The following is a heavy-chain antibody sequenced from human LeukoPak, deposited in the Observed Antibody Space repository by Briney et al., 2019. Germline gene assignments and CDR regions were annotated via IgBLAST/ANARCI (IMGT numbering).Heavy chain of an antibody. J-gene: IGHJ4*02. V-gene: IGHV3-15*01. CDR1: GVNIKGGW. CDR3: TTFDSMG. D-gene: IGHD4-11*01. Sequence: GASLRLSCAVSGVNIKGGWMAWVRQAPGKGLECVGHIKSNRDGGPGHCAARVMGRFTISRDDSKDTLYMRMDSLKIEDTAVYYCTTFDSMGCGQGVLVTGSP. CDR2: IKSNRDGGPG.